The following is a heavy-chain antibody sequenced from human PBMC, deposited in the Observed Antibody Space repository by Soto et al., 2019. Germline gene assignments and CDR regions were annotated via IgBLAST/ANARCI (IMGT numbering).Heavy chain of an antibody. J-gene: IGHJ4*02. Sequence: SVKVSCKASGGTFSSYAISWVRQAPGQGLEWMGGIIPIFGTANYAQKFQGRVTITADESTSTAYMELSSLRSEDTAVYYCASPKTYYYDSSGLFWGQGTLVTVSS. CDR1: GGTFSSYA. CDR2: IIPIFGTA. V-gene: IGHV1-69*13. CDR3: ASPKTYYYDSSGLF. D-gene: IGHD3-22*01.